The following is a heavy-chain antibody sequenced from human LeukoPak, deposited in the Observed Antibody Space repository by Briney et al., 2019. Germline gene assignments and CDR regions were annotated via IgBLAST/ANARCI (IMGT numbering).Heavy chain of an antibody. CDR3: ARRAAMYYYDGVEVDY. V-gene: IGHV4-38-2*02. J-gene: IGHJ4*02. CDR2: IYHSGST. CDR1: GYSISSGYY. D-gene: IGHD3-22*01. Sequence: SETLSLTCTVSGYSISSGYYWGWIRQPPGKGLEWIGNIYHSGSTYYNPSLKSRVTISVDTSKNQFSLKLSSVTAADTAVYYCARRAAMYYYDGVEVDYWGQGTLVTVSS.